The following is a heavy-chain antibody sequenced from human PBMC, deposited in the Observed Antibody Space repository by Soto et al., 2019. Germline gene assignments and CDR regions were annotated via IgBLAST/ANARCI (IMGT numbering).Heavy chain of an antibody. CDR1: CFSFKNAW. V-gene: IGHV3-15*07. J-gene: IGHJ4*01. CDR3: TGLWFGEIYNY. Sequence: EVELVESGGGLVKPGGSLTLSCAASCFSFKNAWMNWVRQAPGKGLEWVGRIKNKNDGGTTDYASFVKGSFTISRDASENTLYLHMNGLKTEDTGVYFCTGLWFGEIYNYWGQGSLVTVSS. CDR2: IKNKNDGGTT. D-gene: IGHD3-10*01.